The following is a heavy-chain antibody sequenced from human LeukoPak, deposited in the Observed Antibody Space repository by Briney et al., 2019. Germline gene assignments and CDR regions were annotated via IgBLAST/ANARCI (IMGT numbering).Heavy chain of an antibody. Sequence: ASETLSLTCSVSGDSISSGSYYWSWVRQAPGKGLEWVSAISGSGGSTYYADSVKGRFTISRDNSKNTLYLQMNSLRAEDTAVYYCAKISWQQLVFLDYWGQGTLVTVSS. CDR3: AKISWQQLVFLDY. CDR1: GDSISSGSYY. CDR2: ISGSGGST. J-gene: IGHJ4*02. D-gene: IGHD6-13*01. V-gene: IGHV3-23*01.